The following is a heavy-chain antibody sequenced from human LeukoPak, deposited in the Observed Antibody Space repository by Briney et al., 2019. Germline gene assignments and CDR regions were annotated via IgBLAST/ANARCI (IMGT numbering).Heavy chain of an antibody. V-gene: IGHV3-7*01. CDR3: TRDWRKAGMDV. CDR2: INHNGNVN. D-gene: IGHD1-1*01. J-gene: IGHJ6*02. Sequence: GGSLRLSCAASGFTFSSYWMNWARQAPGKGLEWVASINHNGNVNYYVDSVKGRFTISRDNAKNTLYVQMNSLRAEDTAVYYCTRDWRKAGMDVWGQGTTVTVSS. CDR1: GFTFSSYW.